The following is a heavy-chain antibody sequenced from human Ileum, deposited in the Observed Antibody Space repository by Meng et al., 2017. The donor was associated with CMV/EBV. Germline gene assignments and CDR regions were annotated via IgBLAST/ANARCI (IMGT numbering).Heavy chain of an antibody. D-gene: IGHD3-22*01. V-gene: IGHV3-9*01. CDR2: ISWNSGSI. J-gene: IGHJ4*02. CDR1: GFTFDYYA. CDR3: ETAGNYYDSSGLN. Sequence: SLKISCASSGFTFDYYAMHWVRQAPGRGVEWVSGISWNSGSIGYADSVKGRFTISRDNAKNSLYLQMNRLRAEDTALYYCETAGNYYDSSGLNWGQGTLVTVSS.